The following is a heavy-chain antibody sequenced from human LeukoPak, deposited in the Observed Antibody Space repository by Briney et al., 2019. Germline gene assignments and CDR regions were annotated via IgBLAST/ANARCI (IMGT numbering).Heavy chain of an antibody. V-gene: IGHV3-23*01. Sequence: QSGGSLRLSCAASGFTFSSCAMSWVRQAPGKGLEWVSAISGSGGSTYYADSVKGRFTISRDNSKNTLYLQMNSLRAEDTAVYYCAKDVAAAGTLRTYVYWGQGTLVTVSS. CDR3: AKDVAAAGTLRTYVY. CDR2: ISGSGGST. CDR1: GFTFSSCA. J-gene: IGHJ4*02. D-gene: IGHD6-13*01.